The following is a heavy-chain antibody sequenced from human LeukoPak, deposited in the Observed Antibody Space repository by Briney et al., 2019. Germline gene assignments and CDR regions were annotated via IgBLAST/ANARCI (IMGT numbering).Heavy chain of an antibody. Sequence: GGSLRLSCAASGFTFSSYAMSWVRQAPGKGLEWVSAISGSGGSTYYADSVKGRFTISRDNSKNTLYLQMNSLRAEDTAVYYCARTYYYDSGGYPPGIYWGQGTLVTVSS. V-gene: IGHV3-23*01. CDR3: ARTYYYDSGGYPPGIY. CDR1: GFTFSSYA. J-gene: IGHJ4*02. CDR2: ISGSGGST. D-gene: IGHD3-22*01.